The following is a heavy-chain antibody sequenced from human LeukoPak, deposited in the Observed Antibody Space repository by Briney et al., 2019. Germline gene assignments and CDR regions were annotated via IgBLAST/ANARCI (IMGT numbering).Heavy chain of an antibody. V-gene: IGHV4-34*01. J-gene: IGHJ5*02. CDR2: INHSGST. CDR3: ARHKPTYYYGSVSYYAFDP. CDR1: GGSFSGYY. Sequence: SETLSLTCAVYGGSFSGYYWSWIRQPPGKGLEWIGEINHSGSTNYNPSLKSRVTISVDTSKNQFSLRLSSVTAADTAVYYCARHKPTYYYGSVSYYAFDPWGQGTLVTVSS. D-gene: IGHD3-10*01.